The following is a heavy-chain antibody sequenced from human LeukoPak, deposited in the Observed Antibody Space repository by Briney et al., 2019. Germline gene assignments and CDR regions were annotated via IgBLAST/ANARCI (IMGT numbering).Heavy chain of an antibody. D-gene: IGHD6-13*01. CDR1: GFIFSSYG. CDR3: ARARQLSSYFYAMDV. J-gene: IGHJ6*02. Sequence: GRTLRLSCVASGFIFSSYGMHWVRQAPGKGLEWVAVIWYDGGYKYYVDSVKGRFTISRDNSKNTLYLQMNSLRVEDTAVYYCARARQLSSYFYAMDVWGQGTTGSVSS. CDR2: IWYDGGYK. V-gene: IGHV3-33*01.